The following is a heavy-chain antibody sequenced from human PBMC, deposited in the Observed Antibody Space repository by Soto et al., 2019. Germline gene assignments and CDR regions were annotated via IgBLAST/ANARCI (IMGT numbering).Heavy chain of an antibody. CDR1: GGTFSNYV. CDR3: ARVEAVAGLYNYHGLDV. V-gene: IGHV1-69*12. Sequence: QVQLVQSGAEVKKPGSSVKVSCKVSGGTFSNYVINWVRLAPGHGLEWMGGIVPIFGTTYYTQKFQGRATIIADDSTTTAYLEMSTLRSADSAIYYCARVEAVAGLYNYHGLDVWGQGTAVTVSS. CDR2: IVPIFGTT. D-gene: IGHD6-19*01. J-gene: IGHJ6*02.